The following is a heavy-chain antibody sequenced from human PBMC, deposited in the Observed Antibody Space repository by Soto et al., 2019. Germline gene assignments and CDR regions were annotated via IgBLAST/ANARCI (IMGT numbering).Heavy chain of an antibody. CDR3: ARMNYGSGSYYPRLAYYYYMDV. CDR1: GYTFTSYG. Sequence: ASVKVSCKASGYTFTSYGISWVRQAPGQGLEWMGWISAYNGNTNYAQKLQGRVTMTTDTSTSTAYMELRSLRSDDTAVYYCARMNYGSGSYYPRLAYYYYMDVWGKGTTVTVSS. V-gene: IGHV1-18*01. CDR2: ISAYNGNT. J-gene: IGHJ6*03. D-gene: IGHD3-10*01.